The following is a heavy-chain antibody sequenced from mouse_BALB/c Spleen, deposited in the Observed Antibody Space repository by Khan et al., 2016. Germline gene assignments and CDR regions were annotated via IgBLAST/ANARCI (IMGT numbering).Heavy chain of an antibody. V-gene: IGHV5-4*02. CDR3: ARGGLRRGLAY. CDR1: GFTFSDYY. J-gene: IGHJ3*01. Sequence: EVELVESGGGLVKPGGSLKLSCAASGFTFSDYYMYWVRQTPEKGLEWVATISDGGSYTYYPDSVKGRFTISRDNATNNMYLQMSSLKSEDTAMYYCARGGLRRGLAYWGQGTLCTVSA. CDR2: ISDGGSYT. D-gene: IGHD2-4*01.